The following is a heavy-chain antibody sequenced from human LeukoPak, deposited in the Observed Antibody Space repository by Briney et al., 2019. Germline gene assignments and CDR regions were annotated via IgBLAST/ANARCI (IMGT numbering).Heavy chain of an antibody. CDR3: AGSSWYGRLHGWFDP. CDR2: INPNSGGT. CDR1: GYTFTGYY. D-gene: IGHD6-13*01. V-gene: IGHV1-2*02. J-gene: IGHJ5*02. Sequence: SVKVSCKASGYTFTGYYMHWVRQAPGQGLEWMGWINPNSGGTNYAQKLQGRVTMTRDTSISTAYMELSRLRSDDTAVYYCAGSSWYGRLHGWFDPWGQGTLVTVSS.